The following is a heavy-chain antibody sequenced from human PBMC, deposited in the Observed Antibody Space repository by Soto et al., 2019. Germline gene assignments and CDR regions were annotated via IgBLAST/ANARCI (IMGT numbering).Heavy chain of an antibody. V-gene: IGHV4-4*02. Sequence: SETLSLTCGVSGGTVASSHWWSWVRQSPGGGLEWIGNVSHTGDTNFNPSLQSRVTISVDKSNNQFSLRLNSLTAADTAVYFCAREIVTAGGNNYFDPWGPGTLVTVSS. CDR3: AREIVTAGGNNYFDP. CDR2: VSHTGDT. D-gene: IGHD2-21*02. CDR1: GGTVASSHW. J-gene: IGHJ5*02.